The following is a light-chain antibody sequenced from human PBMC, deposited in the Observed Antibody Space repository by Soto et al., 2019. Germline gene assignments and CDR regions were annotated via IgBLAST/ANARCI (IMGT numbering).Light chain of an antibody. V-gene: IGLV2-14*01. CDR3: FSYTTSITLV. J-gene: IGLJ3*02. CDR1: SSDVGGYNY. CDR2: EVS. Sequence: QSALTQPASVSGSPGQSITISCTGTSSDVGGYNYVSWYQQHPAKAPKLMIYEVSNRPSGVSHRFSGSKSGNTASLTISGLQAEDEAAYYCFSYTTSITLVFGGGTKLTVL.